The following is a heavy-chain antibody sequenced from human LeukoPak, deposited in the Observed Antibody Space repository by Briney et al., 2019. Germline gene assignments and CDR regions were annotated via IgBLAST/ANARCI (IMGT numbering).Heavy chain of an antibody. D-gene: IGHD3-3*01. J-gene: IGHJ4*02. CDR2: RSYDGSNK. CDR1: GFTFSNYA. Sequence: GTSLRLSCAASGFTFSNYAMHWVRQAPGKGLEWVAVRSYDGSNKYYADSVKGRFTISRDNSKNTLYLQMNSLRAEDTAVYYCAKSISRITIFGVLIRGFDYWGQGTLVTVSS. V-gene: IGHV3-30*04. CDR3: AKSISRITIFGVLIRGFDY.